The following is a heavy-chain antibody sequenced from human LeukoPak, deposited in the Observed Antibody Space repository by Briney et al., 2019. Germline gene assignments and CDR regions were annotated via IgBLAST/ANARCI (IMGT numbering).Heavy chain of an antibody. V-gene: IGHV3-23*01. CDR1: GFTFSTYA. D-gene: IGHD2-15*01. J-gene: IGHJ6*02. CDR2: ISGGGGTT. CDR3: AKEFYFATAV. Sequence: GGSLRLYCAASGFTFSTYAMSWVRQAPGKGLEWVSAISGGGGTTHYADSVKGRFTISRDNSMNTLSLQMNNLRAEDTAVYYCAKEFYFATAVWGQGTTVTVSS.